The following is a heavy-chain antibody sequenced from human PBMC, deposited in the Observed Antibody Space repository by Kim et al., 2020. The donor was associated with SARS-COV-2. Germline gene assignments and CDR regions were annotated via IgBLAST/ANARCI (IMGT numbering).Heavy chain of an antibody. CDR1: GYTFTSYG. CDR2: ISAYNVNT. D-gene: IGHD2-2*01. J-gene: IGHJ3*02. Sequence: ASVKVSCKASGYTFTSYGISWVRQAPVQGLEWMGWISAYNVNTNYAQKLQGRVTMTTDTSTSTAHMELRSLRSDDTAVYYCERGSFIGYCSSTSCQAAFDSWGQGTTVTVSS. CDR3: ERGSFIGYCSSTSCQAAFDS. V-gene: IGHV1-18*01.